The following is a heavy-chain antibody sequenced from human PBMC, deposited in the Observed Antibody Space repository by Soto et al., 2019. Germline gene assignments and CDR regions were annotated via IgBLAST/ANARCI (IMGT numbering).Heavy chain of an antibody. CDR1: GFTFSSYA. CDR2: ISYDGSNK. Sequence: GGSLRLSCAASGFTFSSYAMHWVRQAPGKGLEWVAVISYDGSNKYYADSVKGRFTISRDNSKNTLYLQMNSLRAEDTAVYYCAKDRGITIFGVVIWSYGMDVWGQGTTVTVSS. D-gene: IGHD3-3*01. V-gene: IGHV3-30-3*01. CDR3: AKDRGITIFGVVIWSYGMDV. J-gene: IGHJ6*02.